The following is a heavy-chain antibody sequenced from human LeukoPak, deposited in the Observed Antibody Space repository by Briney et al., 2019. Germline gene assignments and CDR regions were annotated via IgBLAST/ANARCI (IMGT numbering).Heavy chain of an antibody. Sequence: QSGGSLRLSCAASGFTFDDYAMHWVRQAPGKGLEWVSGISWNSGSIGYADSVKGRFTISRDNAKNSLYLQMNSLRAEDTALYYCAKAYSSGRTHWGQGTLVTVSS. V-gene: IGHV3-9*01. J-gene: IGHJ4*02. CDR2: ISWNSGSI. D-gene: IGHD6-19*01. CDR1: GFTFDDYA. CDR3: AKAYSSGRTH.